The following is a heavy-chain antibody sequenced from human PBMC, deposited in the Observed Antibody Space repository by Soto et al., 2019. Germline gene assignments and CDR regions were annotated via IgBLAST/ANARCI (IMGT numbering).Heavy chain of an antibody. CDR1: GYTFTNYY. J-gene: IGHJ4*02. V-gene: IGHV1-46*04. CDR2: INPSARSA. Sequence: QVQLVQSGAEVKNPGASVKLSCKASGYTFTNYYLHWVRQAPGQGLEWVGMINPSARSAGYAQKLRGRLTMGRDTATTTVYMELSRLTSEDTAVYYCARDNSAANGVLDHWGLGTLVTVSS. D-gene: IGHD1-1*01. CDR3: ARDNSAANGVLDH.